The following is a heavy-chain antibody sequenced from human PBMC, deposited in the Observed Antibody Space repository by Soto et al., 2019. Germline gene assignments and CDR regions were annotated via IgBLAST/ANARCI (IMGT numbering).Heavy chain of an antibody. CDR2: ISAYNGNT. J-gene: IGHJ4*02. Sequence: QVQLVQSGAEVKKPGASVKVSCKASGYTFTSYGISWVRQAPGQGLEWMGWISAYNGNTNSAQKLQGRVTMTTDTSTSTAYMELRSLRSDDTAVYYCARVSRGRRGPAEFQLIDYWGQGTLVTVSS. D-gene: IGHD3-10*01. V-gene: IGHV1-18*01. CDR1: GYTFTSYG. CDR3: ARVSRGRRGPAEFQLIDY.